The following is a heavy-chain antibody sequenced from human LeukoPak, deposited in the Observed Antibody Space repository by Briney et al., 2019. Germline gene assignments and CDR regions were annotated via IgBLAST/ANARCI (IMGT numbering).Heavy chain of an antibody. CDR1: GFTFTKNW. Sequence: GGSLRLSCAASGFTFTKNWMHWVRQTPGKGLVWVSYIKNDGSATSYVDFVKGRFTISRDNARNTLYLQMSGLRVEDTAVYYCARDSHYGMDVWGQGTTVTVSS. J-gene: IGHJ6*02. V-gene: IGHV3-74*01. CDR3: ARDSHYGMDV. CDR2: IKNDGSAT.